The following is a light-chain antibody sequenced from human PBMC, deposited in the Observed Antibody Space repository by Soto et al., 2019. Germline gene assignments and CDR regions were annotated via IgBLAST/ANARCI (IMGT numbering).Light chain of an antibody. CDR2: GAS. CDR3: QQYNIWPPLT. CDR1: QSVRSN. J-gene: IGKJ4*01. Sequence: EVELTQSPDILSVSPGETATLSCRASQSVRSNLAWYQQKPGQAPRLLIYGASTRATGIPARFSGSGSGREFTLTISSLQSKDVGLYYCQQYNIWPPLTFGGGTKVEIK. V-gene: IGKV3-15*01.